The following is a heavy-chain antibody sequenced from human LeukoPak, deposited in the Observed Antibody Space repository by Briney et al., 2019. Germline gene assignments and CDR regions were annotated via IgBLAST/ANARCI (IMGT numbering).Heavy chain of an antibody. D-gene: IGHD6-6*01. V-gene: IGHV3-23*01. CDR3: AKRQLLGYYFDY. CDR1: GFTFSSYA. CDR2: ISGSGGST. J-gene: IGHJ4*02. Sequence: GGSLRLSCAASGFTFSSYAMSWVRQAPGKGLEWVSAISGSGGSTYYADSMKGRFTISRDNSKNTLHLQMNSLRAEDTAVYYCAKRQLLGYYFDYWGQGTLVTVSS.